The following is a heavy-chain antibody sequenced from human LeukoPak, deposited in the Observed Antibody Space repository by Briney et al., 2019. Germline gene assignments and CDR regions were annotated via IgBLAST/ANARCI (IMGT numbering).Heavy chain of an antibody. Sequence: ASVKVSCKASGGTFSSYTISWVRQTPGQGLEWMGWISAYNGNTNYAQKLQGRVTMTTDTSTSTAYMELRSLRSDDTAVYYCARAGLSVADWFDPWGQGTLVTVSS. CDR1: GGTFSSYT. CDR3: ARAGLSVADWFDP. D-gene: IGHD6-19*01. CDR2: ISAYNGNT. V-gene: IGHV1-18*01. J-gene: IGHJ5*02.